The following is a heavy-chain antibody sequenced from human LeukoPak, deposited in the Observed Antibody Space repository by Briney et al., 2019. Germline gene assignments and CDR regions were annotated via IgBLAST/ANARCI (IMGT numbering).Heavy chain of an antibody. J-gene: IGHJ4*02. D-gene: IGHD3-9*01. CDR2: ILYDGRTT. Sequence: GGSLSLSCAASGFTFRSYTMHWVRQAPGKGLEWVAVILYDGRTTNYAESVRGRFTISRDTSENTLYLQMNSLRAEDTAVYYCARDSRPLRYFDWLNYFDYWGQGTLVTVSS. CDR1: GFTFRSYT. V-gene: IGHV3-30*04. CDR3: ARDSRPLRYFDWLNYFDY.